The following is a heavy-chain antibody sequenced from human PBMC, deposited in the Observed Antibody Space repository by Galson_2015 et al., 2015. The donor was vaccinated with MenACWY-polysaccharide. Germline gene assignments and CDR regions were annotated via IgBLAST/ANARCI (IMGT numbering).Heavy chain of an antibody. V-gene: IGHV1-18*01. D-gene: IGHD3-10*01. CDR2: ISAYNGNT. CDR1: GYTFVNYG. CDR3: ARDRSSSDY. Sequence: SVKVSCKASGYTFVNYGISWVRQAPGQGLEWMGWISAYNGNTDYAQKFQGRVTMTTDTSTGIAYMELRSLRSDDTAVYYCARDRSSSDYWGQGTLVTVSS. J-gene: IGHJ4*02.